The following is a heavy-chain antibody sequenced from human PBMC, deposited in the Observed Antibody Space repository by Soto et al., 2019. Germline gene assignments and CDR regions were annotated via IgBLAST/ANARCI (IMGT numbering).Heavy chain of an antibody. CDR3: ARRLVNRPVDP. Sequence: SETLSLTCTVSGGSISSGDYYWTWIRQPPGKGLEWIGQINHSGGTNYNPSLKSRVSISIDTSKNQFSLNLNSVSVADTAVYYCARRLVNRPVDPWGQGTLVTVSS. CDR2: INHSGGT. J-gene: IGHJ5*02. D-gene: IGHD2-15*01. CDR1: GGSISSGDYY. V-gene: IGHV4-39*01.